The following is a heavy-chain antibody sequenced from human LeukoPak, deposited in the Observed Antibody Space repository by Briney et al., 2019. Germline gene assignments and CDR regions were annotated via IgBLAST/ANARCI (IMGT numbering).Heavy chain of an antibody. D-gene: IGHD2-8*02. J-gene: IGHJ4*02. Sequence: SETLSLTCIVSGGSIRRSGYHWGWFRQSPGKGLEWIGTTYYSGSAYYNPSLKSRLTISADKSKNQFSLKLTSVTAADTAVYYCARQLEYSSGVCYSDFWGQGILVTVSS. V-gene: IGHV4-39*01. CDR3: ARQLEYSSGVCYSDF. CDR1: GGSIRRSGYH. CDR2: TYYSGSA.